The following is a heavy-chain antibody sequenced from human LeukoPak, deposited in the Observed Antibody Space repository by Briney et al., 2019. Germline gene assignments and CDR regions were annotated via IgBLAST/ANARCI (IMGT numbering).Heavy chain of an antibody. Sequence: GGSLRLSCAASGFTFSSYWMSWVRQAPGKGLEWVANIKQDGSEKYYVDSVKGRFTISRDNAKNSLYLQMNSLRAEDTAVYYCARAPPMGYDFWSGYIWGQGTLVTVSS. J-gene: IGHJ4*02. CDR1: GFTFSSYW. CDR2: IKQDGSEK. CDR3: ARAPPMGYDFWSGYI. D-gene: IGHD3-3*01. V-gene: IGHV3-7*01.